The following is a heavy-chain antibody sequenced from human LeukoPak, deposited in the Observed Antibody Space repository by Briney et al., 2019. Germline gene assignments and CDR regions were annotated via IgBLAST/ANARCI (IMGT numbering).Heavy chain of an antibody. J-gene: IGHJ4*02. V-gene: IGHV4-61*02. Sequence: SETLSLTCTVSGGSLSSGSDYWSWIRQSAGKGLEWIGRIYASGSTNYNPSLKSRVTISVDTSKNQFSLKLSSVTAADTAVYYCARSGYSNFDYWGQGTLVTVSS. CDR2: IYASGST. D-gene: IGHD3-3*01. CDR3: ARSGYSNFDY. CDR1: GGSLSSGSDY.